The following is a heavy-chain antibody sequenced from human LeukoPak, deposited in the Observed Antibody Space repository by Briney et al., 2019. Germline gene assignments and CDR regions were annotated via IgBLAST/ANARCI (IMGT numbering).Heavy chain of an antibody. CDR1: GGSISSSSYF. J-gene: IGHJ5*02. D-gene: IGHD3-3*01. V-gene: IGHV4-39*01. CDR2: TYYGGST. Sequence: SETLSLTCTVSGGSISSSSYFWGWTRQPPGKGLEWIGSTYYGGSTSYNPSLKSRVTVSVDTSKNQFSLKLSSVTAADTAVYYCARGLILYDFWSGTPNWFDPWGQGTLVTVSS. CDR3: ARGLILYDFWSGTPNWFDP.